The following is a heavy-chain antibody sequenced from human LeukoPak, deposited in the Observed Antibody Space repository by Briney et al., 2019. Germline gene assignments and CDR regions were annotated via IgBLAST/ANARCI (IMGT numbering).Heavy chain of an antibody. V-gene: IGHV4-30-4*01. Sequence: PSETLSLTCTVSGGSISSGDYYWSWLRQPPGKGLEWIGYIYYSGSTYYNPSLKSRVTISVDTSKNQFSLKLSSVTAADTAVYYCARWDTAMVTVDYWGQGTLVTVSS. CDR2: IYYSGST. J-gene: IGHJ4*02. CDR3: ARWDTAMVTVDY. CDR1: GGSISSGDYY. D-gene: IGHD5-18*01.